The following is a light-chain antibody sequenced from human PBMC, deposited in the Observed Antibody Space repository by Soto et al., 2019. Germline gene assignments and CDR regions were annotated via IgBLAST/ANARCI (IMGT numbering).Light chain of an antibody. CDR3: QQANSSPLT. Sequence: DIQMTQSPSSVSAYVGDRVTITCRASQGISSWLAWYQQKPGKDPNLLIYGASNLQSAVPSRFSGSGSGTDFTLTISSLQPEDSATYYCQQANSSPLTFGGGTKVEIK. V-gene: IGKV1D-12*01. CDR1: QGISSW. CDR2: GAS. J-gene: IGKJ4*01.